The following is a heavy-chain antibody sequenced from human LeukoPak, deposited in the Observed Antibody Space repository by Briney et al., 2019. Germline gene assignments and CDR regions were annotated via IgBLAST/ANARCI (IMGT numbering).Heavy chain of an antibody. Sequence: GGSLRLSCAASGFTFSSFGMHWVRQAPGQGLEWVAFILYDGTNKYYADSVKGRFTISRDNSKNTLYLQMNSLRAEDTAVYYCAKLLSNSGRFLYWGQGTLVTVSS. D-gene: IGHD4-23*01. J-gene: IGHJ4*02. CDR3: AKLLSNSGRFLY. CDR2: ILYDGTNK. CDR1: GFTFSSFG. V-gene: IGHV3-30*02.